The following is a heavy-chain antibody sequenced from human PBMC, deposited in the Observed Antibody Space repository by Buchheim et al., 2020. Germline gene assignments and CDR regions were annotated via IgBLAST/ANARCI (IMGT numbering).Heavy chain of an antibody. J-gene: IGHJ2*01. D-gene: IGHD3-3*01. V-gene: IGHV3-7*01. CDR1: GLTFSSYW. Sequence: EVQLVESGGGLVQPGGSLRLSCAASGLTFSSYWMSWVRQAPGKGLEWVANIKQGGSEKYYVDSVKGRFTISRDNAKNSLYLQMNSLRAEDTAVYYCARGFYDFWSAYFYLWGRGTL. CDR3: ARGFYDFWSAYFYL. CDR2: IKQGGSEK.